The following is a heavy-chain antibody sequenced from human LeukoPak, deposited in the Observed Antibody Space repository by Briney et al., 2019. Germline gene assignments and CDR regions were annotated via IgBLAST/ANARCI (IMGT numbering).Heavy chain of an antibody. CDR1: GYTFTSYY. Sequence: APVKVSCKASGYTFTSYYMHWVRQAPGQGLEWMGIINPSGGSTSYAQKFQGRVTMTRDTSTSTVYMELSSLRSEDTAVYYCARAGSGVPYSSSLMDVWGQGTMVTVSS. D-gene: IGHD6-13*01. V-gene: IGHV1-46*01. CDR3: ARAGSGVPYSSSLMDV. J-gene: IGHJ6*02. CDR2: INPSGGST.